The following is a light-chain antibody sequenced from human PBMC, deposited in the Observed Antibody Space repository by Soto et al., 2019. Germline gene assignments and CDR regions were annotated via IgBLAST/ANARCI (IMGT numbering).Light chain of an antibody. CDR2: SAS. CDR1: QSVSSNS. Sequence: EIVLTRSPGTLSLSPGERATLSCRASQSVSSNSLAWYLQKPGQAPRLLIYSASSRATGIPDRFSGSGSGTDFALTISRLEPEDFAVYYCQLYGTSPMFTFGRGTRLEIK. J-gene: IGKJ2*01. V-gene: IGKV3-20*01. CDR3: QLYGTSPMFT.